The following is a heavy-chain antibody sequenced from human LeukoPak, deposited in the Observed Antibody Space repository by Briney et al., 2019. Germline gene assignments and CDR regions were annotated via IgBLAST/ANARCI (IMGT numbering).Heavy chain of an antibody. CDR3: ARDRYYYDSSGYSPDDAFDT. J-gene: IGHJ3*02. Sequence: EASVKVSCKASGYTFSSYDINWVRQATGQGLEWMGWMNPNSGNRGYAQKFQGRVTMTRDTSISTAYMELSRLRSDDTAVYYCARDRYYYDSSGYSPDDAFDTWGQGTMVTVSS. V-gene: IGHV1-8*02. D-gene: IGHD3-22*01. CDR1: GYTFSSYD. CDR2: MNPNSGNR.